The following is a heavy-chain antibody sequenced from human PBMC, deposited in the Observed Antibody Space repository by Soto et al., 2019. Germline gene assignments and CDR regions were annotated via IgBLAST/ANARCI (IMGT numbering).Heavy chain of an antibody. Sequence: PGGSLRLSCAASGFSFSSYSMNWVRQAPGKGLEWVSSISSSSSYIYYADSVKGRFTISRDNAKNSLYLQMNSLRAEDTAVYYCARDTIFGVVRLDYWGQGTRVNVPS. J-gene: IGHJ4*02. D-gene: IGHD3-3*01. CDR1: GFSFSSYS. CDR3: ARDTIFGVVRLDY. V-gene: IGHV3-21*01. CDR2: ISSSSSYI.